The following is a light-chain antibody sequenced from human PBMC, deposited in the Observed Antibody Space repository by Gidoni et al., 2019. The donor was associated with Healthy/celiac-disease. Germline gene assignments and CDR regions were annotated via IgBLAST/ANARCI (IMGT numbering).Light chain of an antibody. CDR2: DAS. J-gene: IGKJ4*01. Sequence: DIKMTQSPSSLSASVGDRVTITCQASQDISNYLNWYQQKPGQAPKLLIYDASNLETGVPSRFSGSGSGTDFTLTISSLQPEDIATYYCQQYGNFSLTFGGGTKVEIK. V-gene: IGKV1-33*01. CDR1: QDISNY. CDR3: QQYGNFSLT.